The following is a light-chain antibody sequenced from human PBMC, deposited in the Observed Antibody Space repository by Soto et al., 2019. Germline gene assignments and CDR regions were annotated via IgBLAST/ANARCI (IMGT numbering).Light chain of an antibody. J-gene: IGLJ1*01. V-gene: IGLV2-14*01. CDR1: SSDVGAYNY. CDR2: DVS. Sequence: QSALAQPASVSGTPGQSITISCTGTSSDVGAYNYVSWYQQYPGKAPKLIIYDVSNRPSGVSCRFSGSKSGNTASLTISELQAKDEADYYCNSYAGTSYVFGTGTKVTVL. CDR3: NSYAGTSYV.